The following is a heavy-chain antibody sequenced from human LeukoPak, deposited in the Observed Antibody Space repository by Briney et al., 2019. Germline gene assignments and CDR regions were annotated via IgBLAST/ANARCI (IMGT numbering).Heavy chain of an antibody. CDR3: ARALPHYCSGGSCPDRNYGMDV. Sequence: ASVKVSCKVSGHILSELSLHWVRQAPGKGLEWLGGFDPEDGETFYAQKFRGRVTMTEDTSTDTAYMELSRLRSDDTAVYYCARALPHYCSGGSCPDRNYGMDVWGQGTTVTVSS. J-gene: IGHJ6*02. V-gene: IGHV1-24*01. D-gene: IGHD2-15*01. CDR2: FDPEDGET. CDR1: GHILSELS.